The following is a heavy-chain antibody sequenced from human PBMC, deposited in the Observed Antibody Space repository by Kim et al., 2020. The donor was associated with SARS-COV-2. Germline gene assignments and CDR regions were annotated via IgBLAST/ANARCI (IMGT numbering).Heavy chain of an antibody. V-gene: IGHV1-3*01. Sequence: KYSQKFQGRVTITRDTSASTAYMELSSLRSEDTAVYYCARWVGFGELNDYWGQGTLVTVSS. J-gene: IGHJ4*02. D-gene: IGHD3-10*01. CDR3: ARWVGFGELNDY.